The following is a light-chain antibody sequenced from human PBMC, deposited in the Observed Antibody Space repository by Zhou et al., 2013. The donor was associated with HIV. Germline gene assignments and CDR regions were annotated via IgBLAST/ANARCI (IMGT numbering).Light chain of an antibody. CDR2: GAS. J-gene: IGKJ2*01. Sequence: EIVMTQSPATLSVSPGERATLSCRASQSVSSNLAWYQQKLGQAPRLLIYGASTRATGIPARFSGSGSGTEFTLTISSLQSEDFAVYYCQQYNNWPPNFGQGTKLEIK. V-gene: IGKV3-15*01. CDR1: QSVSSN. CDR3: QQYNNWPPN.